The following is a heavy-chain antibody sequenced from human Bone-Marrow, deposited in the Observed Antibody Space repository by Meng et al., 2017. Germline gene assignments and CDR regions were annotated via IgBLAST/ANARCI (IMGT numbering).Heavy chain of an antibody. J-gene: IGHJ1*01. CDR1: GGSFSGYY. CDR2: INHSGST. V-gene: IGHV4-34*01. Sequence: VQLQQWGAGLLKPSETLSLTCAVYGGSFSGYYWSWIRQPPGKGLEWIGEINHSGSTNYNPSLKSRVTISVDTSKNQFSLKLSSVTAADTAVYYCARGTRPLLFQHWGQGTLVTGSS. D-gene: IGHD1-1*01. CDR3: ARGTRPLLFQH.